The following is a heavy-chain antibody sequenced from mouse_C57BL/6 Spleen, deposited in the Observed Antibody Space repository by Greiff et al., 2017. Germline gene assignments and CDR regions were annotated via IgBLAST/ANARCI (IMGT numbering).Heavy chain of an antibody. CDR2: INPINGGT. D-gene: IGHD2-14*01. CDR1: GYTFTDYN. J-gene: IGHJ1*03. CDR3: ARKGRRHWYFDV. V-gene: IGHV1-18*01. Sequence: EVQLQQSGPELVKPGASVTIPCKASGYTFTDYNMDWVKQSHGKSLEWIGDINPINGGTIYNQKFKGKATLTVDKSSSTAYMELRSLTSEDTAVYYCARKGRRHWYFDVWGTGTTVTVSS.